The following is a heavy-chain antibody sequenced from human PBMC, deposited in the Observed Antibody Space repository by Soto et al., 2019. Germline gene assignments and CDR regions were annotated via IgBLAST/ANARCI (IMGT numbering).Heavy chain of an antibody. Sequence: APVKVSCKASGYTFTRYGISWVRQAPGQEREWMGWISAYNGNTNYAQKLQGRVTMTTDTSTSTAYMELRSLRSDDTAVYYCARGGYYDFWSGYYADDAFDIWGQGTMVTVSS. J-gene: IGHJ3*02. V-gene: IGHV1-18*01. CDR2: ISAYNGNT. CDR1: GYTFTRYG. CDR3: ARGGYYDFWSGYYADDAFDI. D-gene: IGHD3-3*01.